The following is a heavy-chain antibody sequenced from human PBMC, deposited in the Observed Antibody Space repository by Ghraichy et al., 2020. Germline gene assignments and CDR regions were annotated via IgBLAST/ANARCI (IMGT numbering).Heavy chain of an antibody. Sequence: GGSLRLSCAVSGFTFTSHGMHWVRQAPGKGLQWVAVISYDGDNKYYADSVKGRFTISRDDSKNTVFLQMNSLRPEDTAVYYCARDDYGGNSLIDYWGQGTLVTVSS. J-gene: IGHJ4*02. CDR1: GFTFTSHG. CDR2: ISYDGDNK. D-gene: IGHD4-23*01. CDR3: ARDDYGGNSLIDY. V-gene: IGHV3-30*03.